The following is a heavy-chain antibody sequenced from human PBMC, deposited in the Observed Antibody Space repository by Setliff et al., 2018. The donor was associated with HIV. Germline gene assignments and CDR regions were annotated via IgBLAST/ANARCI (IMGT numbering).Heavy chain of an antibody. Sequence: ASVKVSCKASGYTFTNYAMHWVRQAPGQRLEWMGWLHAGNGNTKYSQKFQGRVTITRDTSTSTAYMELSSLRSEDTAVYYCARQHQMVLGYWGQVALVTVSS. V-gene: IGHV1-3*01. CDR3: ARQHQMVLGY. D-gene: IGHD2-8*01. J-gene: IGHJ4*02. CDR1: GYTFTNYA. CDR2: LHAGNGNT.